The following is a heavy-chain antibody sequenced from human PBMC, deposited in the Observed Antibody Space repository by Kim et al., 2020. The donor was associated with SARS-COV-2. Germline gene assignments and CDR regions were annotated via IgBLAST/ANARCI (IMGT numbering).Heavy chain of an antibody. D-gene: IGHD6-6*01. CDR3: ARGIAARPGAFDI. J-gene: IGHJ3*02. V-gene: IGHV4-59*09. Sequence: YNPSLKGRVTISVDTSKNQFSLKLSSVTAADTAVYYCARGIAARPGAFDICGQGTMVTVSS.